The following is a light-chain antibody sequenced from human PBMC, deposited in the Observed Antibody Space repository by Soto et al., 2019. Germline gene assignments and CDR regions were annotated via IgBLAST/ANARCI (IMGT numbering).Light chain of an antibody. J-gene: IGKJ1*01. CDR3: QNYNSYSEA. CDR1: QGISGW. Sequence: IHMTHSPSTLSASLGDRVTITFRASQGISGWLAWYQQKPGKSPKLLIYNASSLKSGVPSRFSGSGFGTEFTLTISSLQPDDSATYYCQNYNSYSEAFGQGTKVDIK. CDR2: NAS. V-gene: IGKV1-5*01.